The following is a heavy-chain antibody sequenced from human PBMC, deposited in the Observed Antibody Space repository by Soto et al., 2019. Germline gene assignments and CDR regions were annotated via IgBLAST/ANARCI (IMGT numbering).Heavy chain of an antibody. D-gene: IGHD3-10*01. V-gene: IGHV2-5*02. Sequence: QITLKESGPTLVKPTQTLTLTCTFSGFSLSTTAVVVGWIRQPPGKALEWLALIYWDDDKTYSPSLKSRLTITRGTSTNQVVLTMTNMDPVDTATYYCAHSFGEVRGRDYHYFGLEVWGQWTTVTVYS. CDR3: AHSFGEVRGRDYHYFGLEV. CDR2: IYWDDDK. CDR1: GFSLSTTAVV. J-gene: IGHJ6*02.